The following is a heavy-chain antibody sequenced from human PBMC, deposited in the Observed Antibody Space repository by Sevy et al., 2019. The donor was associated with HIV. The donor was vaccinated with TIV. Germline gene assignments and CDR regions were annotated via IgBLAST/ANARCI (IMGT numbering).Heavy chain of an antibody. CDR2: IDPYTGDT. D-gene: IGHD6-13*01. CDR3: ASGSSTWYNYYYYMDV. CDR1: GFTFTGYK. Sequence: ASVKVSCKASGFTFTGYKIYWVRQAPGQGLEWMGWIDPYTGDTNYGRNFKGRVTMTRDTSINTAYMELSRLRSDDTAMYYCASGSSTWYNYYYYMDVWGKGTTVTVSS. J-gene: IGHJ6*03. V-gene: IGHV1-2*02.